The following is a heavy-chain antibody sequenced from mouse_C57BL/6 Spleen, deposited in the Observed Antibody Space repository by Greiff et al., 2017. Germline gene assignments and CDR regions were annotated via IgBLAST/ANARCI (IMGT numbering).Heavy chain of an antibody. Sequence: VQLVESGGDLVKPGGSLKLSCAASGFTFSSYGMSWVRQTPDKRLEWVATISSGGSYTYYPDSVKGRFTISRDNAKNTLYLQMSSLKSEDTAMYYCARQGTGTRYFDYWGQGTTLTVSS. CDR1: GFTFSSYG. V-gene: IGHV5-6*01. J-gene: IGHJ2*01. D-gene: IGHD4-1*01. CDR3: ARQGTGTRYFDY. CDR2: ISSGGSYT.